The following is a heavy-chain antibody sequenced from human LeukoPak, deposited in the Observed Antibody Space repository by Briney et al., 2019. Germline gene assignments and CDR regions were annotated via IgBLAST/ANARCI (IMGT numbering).Heavy chain of an antibody. V-gene: IGHV4-59*01. J-gene: IGHJ1*01. CDR2: IYYSGST. CDR3: ARSITSSWYGDFQH. CDR1: GGSMSGYF. D-gene: IGHD6-13*01. Sequence: SETLSLTCTVSGGSMSGYFWSWIRQPPGKGLEWIGYIYYSGSTNYNPSLKSRVTISVDTSKDQFSLKLSSVTAADTAVYYCARSITSSWYGDFQHWGQGTLVTVSS.